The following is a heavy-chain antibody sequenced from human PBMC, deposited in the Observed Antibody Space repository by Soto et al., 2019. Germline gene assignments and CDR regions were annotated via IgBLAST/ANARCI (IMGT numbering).Heavy chain of an antibody. Sequence: EVQLVESGGGLVQPGGSLRLSCAASGFTVSSNYMSWVRQAPGKGLEWVSVIYSGGSTYYADSVKGRFTISRDNSKNTLDLQMNSLRAEDTAVYYWARGAFMGPGVIISDDYWGQGTLVTVSS. CDR1: GFTVSSNY. V-gene: IGHV3-66*01. D-gene: IGHD3-10*01. CDR2: IYSGGST. J-gene: IGHJ4*02. CDR3: ARGAFMGPGVIISDDY.